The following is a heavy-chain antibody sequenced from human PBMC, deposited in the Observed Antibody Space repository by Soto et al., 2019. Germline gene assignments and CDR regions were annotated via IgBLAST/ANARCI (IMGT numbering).Heavy chain of an antibody. CDR3: ARTAAATTHYYYYGMDV. J-gene: IGHJ6*02. CDR2: IYYSGST. V-gene: IGHV4-59*01. CDR1: GGSISSYY. D-gene: IGHD6-13*01. Sequence: SETLSLTCTVSGGSISSYYRSWIRQPPGKGLEWIGYIYYSGSTNYNPSLKSRVTISVDTSKNQFSLKLSSVTAADTAVYYCARTAAATTHYYYYGMDVWGQGTTVTVSS.